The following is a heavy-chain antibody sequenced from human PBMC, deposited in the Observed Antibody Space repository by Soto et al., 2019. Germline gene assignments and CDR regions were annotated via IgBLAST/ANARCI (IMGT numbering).Heavy chain of an antibody. CDR3: ARSPGITGTRASQYAMDV. CDR2: IIPIFGTP. J-gene: IGHJ6*02. CDR1: GDTFNTFA. D-gene: IGHD1-20*01. Sequence: QVQLVQSGAEVKQPGSSVRVSCKTSGDTFNTFAISWVRQAPGQGLEWMGGIIPIFGTPDYAQQFPGRVTISADESTSTAYLELRSLRYEDTAVYYCARSPGITGTRASQYAMDVWDQGTTVTVSS. V-gene: IGHV1-69*01.